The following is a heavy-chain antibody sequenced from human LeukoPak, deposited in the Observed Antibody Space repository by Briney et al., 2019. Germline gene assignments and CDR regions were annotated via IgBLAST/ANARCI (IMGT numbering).Heavy chain of an antibody. D-gene: IGHD1-26*01. CDR2: INAGNGNT. J-gene: IGHJ3*02. Sequence: VASVKVSCKASGYTFTSYAMHWVRQAPGQRLEWMGWINAGNGNTKYSQKFQGRVTITRDTSASTAYMELSSLRSEDTAVYYCARPGDYSGSYHDAFDIWGQGTMVTVSP. CDR3: ARPGDYSGSYHDAFDI. CDR1: GYTFTSYA. V-gene: IGHV1-3*01.